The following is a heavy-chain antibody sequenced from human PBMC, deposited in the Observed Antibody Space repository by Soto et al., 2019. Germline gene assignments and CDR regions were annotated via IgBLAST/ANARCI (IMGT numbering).Heavy chain of an antibody. CDR2: IYYSGST. D-gene: IGHD3-22*01. Sequence: SETLSLTCTVSGGSINSGGYYWSWIRQHPGKGLEWIGYIYYSGSTYYNPSLKSRVTISVDTSKNQFSLKLSSVTAADTAVYYCARVQKLVYYYDSSGYYFDYWGQGTLVTVSS. V-gene: IGHV4-31*03. CDR3: ARVQKLVYYYDSSGYYFDY. CDR1: GGSINSGGYY. J-gene: IGHJ4*02.